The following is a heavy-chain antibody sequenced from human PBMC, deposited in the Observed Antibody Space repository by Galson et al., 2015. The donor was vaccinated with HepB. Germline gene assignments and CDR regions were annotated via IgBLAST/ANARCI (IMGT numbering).Heavy chain of an antibody. CDR3: ARAKEGRGYFDY. V-gene: IGHV4-39*07. Sequence: TLSLTCTVSGGSISNSLYYWGSIRQPPGKGLEWIGSIYYSGTTYYNPSLRSRVTVSVDTSKNQFSLKLTSVTAADTAVYYCARAKEGRGYFDYWGQGTLVTVSS. CDR2: IYYSGTT. J-gene: IGHJ4*02. CDR1: GGSISNSLYY. D-gene: IGHD3-10*01.